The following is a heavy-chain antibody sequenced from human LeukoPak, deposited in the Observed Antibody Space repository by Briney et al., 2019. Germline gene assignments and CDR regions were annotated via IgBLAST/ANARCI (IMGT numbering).Heavy chain of an antibody. CDR2: IGGGGENT. CDR1: GFTFSSYA. V-gene: IGHV3-23*01. CDR3: AKVLTGSQNY. D-gene: IGHD7-27*01. J-gene: IGHJ4*02. Sequence: GGSLRLSCAASGFTFSSYAMSWVRQAPGKGLEWLSTIGGGGENTYYADSVRGRFTISRDNSKNTVYLQMKSLRAEDTAVYFCAKVLTGSQNYWGQGTLVTVSS.